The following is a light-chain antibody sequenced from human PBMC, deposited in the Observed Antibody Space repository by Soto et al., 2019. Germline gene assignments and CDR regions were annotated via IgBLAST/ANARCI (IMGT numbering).Light chain of an antibody. Sequence: DIQMTQSPSSVSASVGDRVTITCRASQSISSSLAWYQQKPGTVPKLLIYAASSLQSGVPSRFSGSGAGTEVTLSITSLQREDFGTYYCQQGDSFPITFGQGTRLDIK. V-gene: IGKV1-12*01. CDR3: QQGDSFPIT. J-gene: IGKJ5*01. CDR2: AAS. CDR1: QSISSS.